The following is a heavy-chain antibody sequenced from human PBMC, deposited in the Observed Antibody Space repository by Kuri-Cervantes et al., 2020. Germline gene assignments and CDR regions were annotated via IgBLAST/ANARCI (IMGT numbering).Heavy chain of an antibody. D-gene: IGHD5-18*01. CDR1: GGSISSYY. CDR2: IYYSGST. Sequence: SETLSLTCTVSGGSISSYYWSWIRQPPGKGLEWIGYIYYSGSTNYNPSLKSRVTISVDTSKNQLSLKLTSVTATDTAVYYCARRGYSYGNFDYWGQGTLVTVSS. V-gene: IGHV4-59*08. J-gene: IGHJ4*02. CDR3: ARRGYSYGNFDY.